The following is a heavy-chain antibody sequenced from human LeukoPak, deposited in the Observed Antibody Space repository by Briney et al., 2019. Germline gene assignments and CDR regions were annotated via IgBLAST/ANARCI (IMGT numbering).Heavy chain of an antibody. Sequence: PGGSLRLSCVASGFTVSSNYMSWVRQAPGKGLEWVSAISGSGGSTYYADSVKGRFTISRDNSKNTLYLQMNSLRAEDTAVYYCAKSSNIPGITVAATFIDYWGQGTLVTVSS. CDR2: ISGSGGST. CDR1: GFTVSSNY. D-gene: IGHD6-19*01. CDR3: AKSSNIPGITVAATFIDY. V-gene: IGHV3-23*01. J-gene: IGHJ4*02.